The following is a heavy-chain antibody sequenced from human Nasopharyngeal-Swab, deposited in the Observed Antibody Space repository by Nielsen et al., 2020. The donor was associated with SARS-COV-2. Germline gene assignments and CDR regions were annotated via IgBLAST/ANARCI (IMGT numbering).Heavy chain of an antibody. V-gene: IGHV1-69*05. CDR3: AQTGTTVDWFDP. J-gene: IGHJ5*02. D-gene: IGHD1-7*01. CDR1: RGTFSSYA. Sequence: SVTVSCKASRGTFSSYAISWVRQAPGQGLEWMGGIIPIFGTANYAQKLQGRVTMTTDTSTSTAYMELRSLRSDDTAVYYCAQTGTTVDWFDPWGQGTLVTVSS. CDR2: IIPIFGTA.